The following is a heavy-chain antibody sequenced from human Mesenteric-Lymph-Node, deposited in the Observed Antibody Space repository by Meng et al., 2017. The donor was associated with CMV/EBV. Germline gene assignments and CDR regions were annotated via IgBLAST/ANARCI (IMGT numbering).Heavy chain of an antibody. Sequence: YWSWVRQPRGKGLRWNGEMNHSGSAYDTPSLKGRVSIAVDRAKKRFSLKLSSVTAADTAVYYCAGVSRPTMVRGVSNLRKTGERFDHWGQGTLVTVSS. CDR2: MNHSGSA. CDR1: Y. D-gene: IGHD3-10*01. V-gene: IGHV4-34*01. J-gene: IGHJ5*02. CDR3: AGVSRPTMVRGVSNLRKTGERFDH.